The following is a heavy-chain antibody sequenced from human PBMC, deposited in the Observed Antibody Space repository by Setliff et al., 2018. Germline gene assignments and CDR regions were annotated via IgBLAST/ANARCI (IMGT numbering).Heavy chain of an antibody. CDR1: GYSISSGYY. Sequence: SETLSLTCTVSGYSISSGYYWGWIRQPPGKGLEWIGSIYHSGSTDYNPSLKSRVTISVDTSKNQFSLKLSSVTAADTAVYYCARSTYYYGSGSQVPYYYYYGMDVWGQGTTVTVSS. V-gene: IGHV4-38-2*02. J-gene: IGHJ6*02. CDR3: ARSTYYYGSGSQVPYYYYYGMDV. D-gene: IGHD3-10*01. CDR2: IYHSGST.